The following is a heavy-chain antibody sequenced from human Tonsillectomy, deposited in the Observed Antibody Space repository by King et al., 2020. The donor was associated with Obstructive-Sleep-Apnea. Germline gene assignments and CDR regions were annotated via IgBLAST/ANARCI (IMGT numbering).Heavy chain of an antibody. V-gene: IGHV4-39*07. J-gene: IGHJ4*02. CDR1: GGSISSSSYY. CDR2: IYYSGST. D-gene: IGHD3-22*01. Sequence: QLQESGPGLVKPSETLSLTCTVSGGSISSSSYYWGWIRQPPGKGLEWIGSIYYSGSTYYNPSLTSRATISVDTSQNQFSLKLSSVTAADTAVYYCARSNYYDSSGSSNSDFDYWGQGTLVTVSS. CDR3: ARSNYYDSSGSSNSDFDY.